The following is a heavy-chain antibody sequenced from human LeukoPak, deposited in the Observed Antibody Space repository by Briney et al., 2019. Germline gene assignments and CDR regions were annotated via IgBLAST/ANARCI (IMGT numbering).Heavy chain of an antibody. CDR1: GFTFSSYA. Sequence: PGGSLRLSCVASGFTFSSYAMTWVRQAPGKGLEWVANIKQDGSEKYYVDSVKARFAISRDNAKNSLYLQMNSLRAEDTAVYYCARDKIVGATNLDYWGQGTLVTVSS. CDR2: IKQDGSEK. V-gene: IGHV3-7*01. D-gene: IGHD1-26*01. J-gene: IGHJ4*02. CDR3: ARDKIVGATNLDY.